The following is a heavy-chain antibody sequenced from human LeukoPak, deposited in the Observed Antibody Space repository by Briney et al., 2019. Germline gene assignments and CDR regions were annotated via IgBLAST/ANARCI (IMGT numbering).Heavy chain of an antibody. Sequence: GGSLRLSCAASGFTFSSYGMHWVRQAPGKGLGWVAFIRYDGSKKYYADSVKGRFTISRDNSKNTLYLQMNSLRVEDTAVYYCAKILVVVPAEHYFDYWGQGTLVTVSS. V-gene: IGHV3-30*02. J-gene: IGHJ4*02. CDR3: AKILVVVPAEHYFDY. CDR2: IRYDGSKK. CDR1: GFTFSSYG. D-gene: IGHD2-2*01.